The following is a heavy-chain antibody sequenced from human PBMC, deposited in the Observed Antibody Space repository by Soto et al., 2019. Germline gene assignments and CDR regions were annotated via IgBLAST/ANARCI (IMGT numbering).Heavy chain of an antibody. Sequence: KTGGSLRLSCAASGFTFSSYSMNWVRQAPGKGLEWVSSISSSSSYIYYADSVKGRFTISRDNAKNSLYLQMNSLRAEDTAVYYCARSIYDSINGDDYWGQGTLVTVSS. CDR2: ISSSSSYI. D-gene: IGHD3-22*01. V-gene: IGHV3-21*01. J-gene: IGHJ4*02. CDR1: GFTFSSYS. CDR3: ARSIYDSINGDDY.